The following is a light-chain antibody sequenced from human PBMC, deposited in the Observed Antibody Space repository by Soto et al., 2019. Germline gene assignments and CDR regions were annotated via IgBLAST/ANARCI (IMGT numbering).Light chain of an antibody. Sequence: EIVLTQSPATLSLSPGERATLSCRASQRVSSYLAWYQQKPGQAPRLLIYDASNRATGIPARFSGSGSGTDFTHTTRSLEPEDFAVYYCQQRSNWPPMYTFGQGTKLELK. V-gene: IGKV3-11*01. J-gene: IGKJ2*01. CDR1: QRVSSY. CDR2: DAS. CDR3: QQRSNWPPMYT.